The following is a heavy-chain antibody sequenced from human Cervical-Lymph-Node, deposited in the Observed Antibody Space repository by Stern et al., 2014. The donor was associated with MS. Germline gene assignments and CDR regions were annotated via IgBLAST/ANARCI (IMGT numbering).Heavy chain of an antibody. D-gene: IGHD1-14*01. J-gene: IGHJ4*02. CDR1: GYTFSIYW. CDR2: IYPGELET. Sequence: EMQLVESGAELIRPGESLKISCKGSGYTFSIYWIAWVRQMPGQGLEWRGIIYPGELETRYSPSCQDQVTMSTDKSTSTAYLQWSSLNASDTAMYFCARQTTAWASDVWGQGTLVTVSS. V-gene: IGHV5-51*01. CDR3: ARQTTAWASDV.